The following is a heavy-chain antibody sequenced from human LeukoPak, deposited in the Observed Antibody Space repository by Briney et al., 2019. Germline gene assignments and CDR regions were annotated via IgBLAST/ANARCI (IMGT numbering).Heavy chain of an antibody. V-gene: IGHV4-59*01. CDR2: VYYSGST. CDR3: ARDRIAGGMDV. CDR1: GASINSYY. D-gene: IGHD6-13*01. J-gene: IGHJ6*02. Sequence: PSETLSLTCTVPGASINSYYWSWIRQPPGKGLEWMGNVYYSGSTKYNPSLKSRVTISVDTSKNQFSLKLSSVTAADTAMYYCARDRIAGGMDVWGQGTTVTVSS.